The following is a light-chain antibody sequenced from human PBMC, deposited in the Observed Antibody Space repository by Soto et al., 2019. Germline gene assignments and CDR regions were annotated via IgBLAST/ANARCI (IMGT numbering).Light chain of an antibody. V-gene: IGKV1-39*01. J-gene: IGKJ1*01. CDR3: QQSYTTPQKT. Sequence: DIQMTQSPSSLSASVGDRVTITCRASQRIGIYLNWYKQKPGKAPKLLIYAASSLQSGVPSRFSGSGSGTDFTLTISSLQPEDFATYYCQQSYTTPQKTFGQGTKVEIK. CDR2: AAS. CDR1: QRIGIY.